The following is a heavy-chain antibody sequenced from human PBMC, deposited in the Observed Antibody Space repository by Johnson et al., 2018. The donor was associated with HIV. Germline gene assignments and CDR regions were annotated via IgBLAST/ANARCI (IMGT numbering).Heavy chain of an antibody. V-gene: IGHV3-20*04. Sequence: EVQLVESGGGVVRPGGFLRLSCAASGFTFDDHGMSWVRQAPGKGLEWISGINWNGGNRGYADSVKGQFIISRDNGKNSLYLQMNSLRAEDTALYYCARGVGATTVAAFDIWGQGTMVTVSS. CDR2: INWNGGNR. J-gene: IGHJ3*02. CDR1: GFTFDDHG. D-gene: IGHD1-26*01. CDR3: ARGVGATTVAAFDI.